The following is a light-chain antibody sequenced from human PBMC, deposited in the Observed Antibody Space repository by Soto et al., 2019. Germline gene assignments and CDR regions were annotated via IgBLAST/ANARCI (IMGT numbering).Light chain of an antibody. CDR3: QQAYRFPLT. V-gene: IGKV1-12*01. J-gene: IGKJ4*01. CDR1: QGLGVW. CDR2: GAS. Sequence: DIQMTQSPSSVSASVGDRVTISCRASQGLGVWLGWYQQKPGKAPQLLIFGASGLQTGVPSRFSGSGSGTDFTLTISSLQPEDLATYYCQQAYRFPLTFDGGTKVEIK.